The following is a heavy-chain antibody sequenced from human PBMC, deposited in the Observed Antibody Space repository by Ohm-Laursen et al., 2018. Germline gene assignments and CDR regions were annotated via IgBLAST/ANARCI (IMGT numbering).Heavy chain of an antibody. CDR3: ARGDCLDSSGDYYGALEI. Sequence: SQTLSLTCSVSGASISSYYWTWIRQPPGKGLEWIGHFYHSGGTNNNPSFKSRVTISIDTSKNQVSLNLNSVTAADTAVYYCARGDCLDSSGDYYGALEIWGQGTTVTVSS. V-gene: IGHV4-4*08. J-gene: IGHJ3*02. CDR2: FYHSGGT. D-gene: IGHD3-22*01. CDR1: GASISSYY.